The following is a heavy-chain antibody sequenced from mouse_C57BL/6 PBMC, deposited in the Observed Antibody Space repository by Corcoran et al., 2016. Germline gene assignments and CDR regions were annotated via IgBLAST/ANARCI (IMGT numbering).Heavy chain of an antibody. CDR3: ARLEDDGYWYAMDY. D-gene: IGHD2-3*01. CDR1: GYTFTSYG. Sequence: QVQLQQSGAELARPGASVKLSCKASGYTFTSYGISWVKQRTGQGLEWIGEIYPRSGNTYYNEKFKGKATLTADKSSSTAYMELRSLTSEDSAVYFCARLEDDGYWYAMDYWGQGTSVTVSS. J-gene: IGHJ4*01. CDR2: IYPRSGNT. V-gene: IGHV1-81*01.